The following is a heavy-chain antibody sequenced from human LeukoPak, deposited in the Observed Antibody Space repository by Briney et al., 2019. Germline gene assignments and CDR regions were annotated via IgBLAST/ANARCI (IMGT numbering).Heavy chain of an antibody. J-gene: IGHJ6*03. Sequence: PSETLSLTCTVSGGSISSYYWSWIRQPAGKGLEWIGRIYTSGSTNYNPSLKSRVTMSVDTSKNLFSLKLSSVTAADTAVYYCARGVRSGGSTGRYYYYMDVWGKGTTVTVSS. V-gene: IGHV4-4*07. CDR2: IYTSGST. CDR3: ARGVRSGGSTGRYYYYMDV. CDR1: GGSISSYY. D-gene: IGHD2-15*01.